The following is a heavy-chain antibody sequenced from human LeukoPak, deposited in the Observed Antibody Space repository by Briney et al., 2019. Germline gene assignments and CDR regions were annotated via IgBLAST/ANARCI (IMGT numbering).Heavy chain of an antibody. CDR2: ILFDGSAK. D-gene: IGHD6-13*01. CDR3: AKDRVTAAGYYFDY. J-gene: IGHJ4*02. Sequence: GGSLRLSCAASGFTFSNYGMHWVRQAPGKGLEWVSVILFDGSAKYYADSVKGRFTISRDNSKNTLYLQMTSLRAGDTAVYYCAKDRVTAAGYYFDYWGQGTLVTVSS. CDR1: GFTFSNYG. V-gene: IGHV3-30*18.